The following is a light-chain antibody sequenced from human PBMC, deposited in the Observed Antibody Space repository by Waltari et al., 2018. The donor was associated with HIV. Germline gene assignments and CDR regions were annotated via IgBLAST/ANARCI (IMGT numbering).Light chain of an antibody. V-gene: IGLV2-14*03. CDR1: SSHFGLYNF. J-gene: IGLJ2*01. Sequence: QSALTQPASVSGSPGQSVTISCTGTSSHFGLYNFVSGYQQYPGNVPKVIIYDVTIRPSGVPHRVSGSRSGNTASLTISGLQVDDEAVYYCSTHTTNDTLEFGGGTKLTVL. CDR3: STHTTNDTLE. CDR2: DVT.